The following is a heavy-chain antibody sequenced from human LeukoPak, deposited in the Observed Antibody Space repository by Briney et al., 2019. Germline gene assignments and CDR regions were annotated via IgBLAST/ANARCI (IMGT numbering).Heavy chain of an antibody. CDR2: IKPDGSHV. CDR1: GFTFSTYW. CDR3: AREGRLLGAFDV. D-gene: IGHD2-15*01. J-gene: IGHJ3*01. Sequence: GGSLRLSCAASGFTFSTYWMNWVRQAPGKGLEWVADIKPDGSHVSYVDSVKGRFSISRDNARNSLYLQVSSLRAEDTAIYYCAREGRLLGAFDVWGQGTMVTVSS. V-gene: IGHV3-7*01.